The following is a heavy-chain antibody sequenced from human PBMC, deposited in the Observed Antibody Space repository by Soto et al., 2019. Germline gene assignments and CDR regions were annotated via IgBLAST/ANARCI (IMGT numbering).Heavy chain of an antibody. D-gene: IGHD3-22*01. CDR1: GFTFSSCS. CDR2: ISSSSTYI. V-gene: IGHV3-21*01. CDR3: ARDLNYYDSNNYYNY. J-gene: IGHJ4*02. Sequence: EVQLVESGGGLVKPGGSLRLSCAASGFTFSSCSMNWVRQAPGKGLEWVSSISSSSTYIYYADSVKGRFTISRDNAKNSLYLQMNSLRAEDTAVYYCARDLNYYDSNNYYNYWGQGTLVTVSS.